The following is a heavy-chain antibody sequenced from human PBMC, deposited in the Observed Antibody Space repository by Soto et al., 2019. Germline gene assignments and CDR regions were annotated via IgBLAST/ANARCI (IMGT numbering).Heavy chain of an antibody. J-gene: IGHJ4*02. CDR2: IKAGNGNT. CDR3: ARSIVVVTALDY. Sequence: QVKLVQSGAEEKKPGASVKVSCKASGYTFTSYAMHWVRQAPGQRLEWMGWIKAGNGNTKYSKRIQGRVTITRDTSASTVYMELSSLRSEDTAVYYCARSIVVVTALDYWGQGTLVTVSS. CDR1: GYTFTSYA. D-gene: IGHD2-21*02. V-gene: IGHV1-3*05.